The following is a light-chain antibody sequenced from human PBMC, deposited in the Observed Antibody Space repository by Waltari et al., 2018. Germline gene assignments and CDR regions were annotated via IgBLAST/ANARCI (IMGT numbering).Light chain of an antibody. CDR2: DLN. J-gene: IGLJ2*01. V-gene: IGLV2-14*03. CDR1: NSDIGGYNF. CDR3: SSYTTSSTLV. Sequence: QSALTQPASVSGSPGPSITIPCPGSNSDIGGYNFVSWYQQHPGKAPKLMIYDLNKRPSGVSNRFSASKSGKTASLTISGLQAEDEANYYCSSYTTSSTLVFGGGTKVTVL.